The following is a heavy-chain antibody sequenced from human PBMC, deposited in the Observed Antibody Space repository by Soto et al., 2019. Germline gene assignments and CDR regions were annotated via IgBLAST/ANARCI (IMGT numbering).Heavy chain of an antibody. CDR3: AKAYGNFPYPYDY. CDR1: GFTFSSYA. J-gene: IGHJ4*02. V-gene: IGHV3-23*01. CDR2: ISGSGAKT. Sequence: PGGSLRLSCAASGFTFSSYAMNWVRQTPGKGLEWVSAISGSGAKTDSAESVKGRFTISRDNSKNTLYLQMSSLRAEDTAVYYCAKAYGNFPYPYDYWGQGTLVTVSS. D-gene: IGHD4-17*01.